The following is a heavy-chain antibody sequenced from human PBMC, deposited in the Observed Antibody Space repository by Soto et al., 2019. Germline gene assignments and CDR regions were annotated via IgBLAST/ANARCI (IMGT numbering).Heavy chain of an antibody. J-gene: IGHJ6*01. Sequence: SLKVSCKASGYTFTSYAISWVRQAPGQGLEWMGGIIPIFGTANYAQKFQGRVTITADESTSTAYMELSSLRSEDTAVYYCARGRTERTWIQSWGYYYGMDVWGQGTTVTVSS. CDR1: GYTFTSYA. D-gene: IGHD5-18*01. CDR3: ARGRTERTWIQSWGYYYGMDV. V-gene: IGHV1-69*13. CDR2: IIPIFGTA.